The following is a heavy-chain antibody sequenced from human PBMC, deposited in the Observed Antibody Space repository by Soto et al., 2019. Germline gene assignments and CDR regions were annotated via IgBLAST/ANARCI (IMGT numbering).Heavy chain of an antibody. J-gene: IGHJ4*02. CDR3: TKGRQVDD. CDR1: GFTFSNLW. CDR2: IKQVGSEK. V-gene: IGHV3-7*01. Sequence: EVQLVESGGGLVQPGGSLRLSCAASGFTFSNLWMTWVRQAPGKGLEWVANIKQVGSEKHYVDSVEGRFTISRDNAKNSLYLQMNSLRAEDTAVYYCTKGRQVDDWGRGTLVTVAS.